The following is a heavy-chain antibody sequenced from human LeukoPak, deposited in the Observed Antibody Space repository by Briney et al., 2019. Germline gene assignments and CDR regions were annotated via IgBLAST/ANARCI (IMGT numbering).Heavy chain of an antibody. V-gene: IGHV1-46*01. CDR2: SNPSGGST. D-gene: IGHD3-10*01. CDR1: GYTFTSYA. Sequence: ASVKVSCKASGYTFTSYAMNWVRQAPGQGPEWMGVSNPSGGSTTNAQKFQGRVTMTRDTSTSTVYMELSSLRSEDTAIYYCARARGSGSYYGHDYYYYHYMDVWGKGTTVTVSS. CDR3: ARARGSGSYYGHDYYYYHYMDV. J-gene: IGHJ6*03.